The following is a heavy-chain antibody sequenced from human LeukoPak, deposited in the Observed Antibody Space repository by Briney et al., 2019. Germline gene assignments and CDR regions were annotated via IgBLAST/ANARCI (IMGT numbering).Heavy chain of an antibody. D-gene: IGHD3-22*01. V-gene: IGHV3-23*01. J-gene: IGHJ4*02. CDR3: ARTIYDSSGYLRY. Sequence: GGSLRLSCAASGFTFSSYAMNWVRQAPGKGLEWVSGISASGGSTYYADSVKGRFTISRDNSKNTLYLQMNSLRAEDTAVYYCARTIYDSSGYLRYWGQGTLVTVSS. CDR1: GFTFSSYA. CDR2: ISASGGST.